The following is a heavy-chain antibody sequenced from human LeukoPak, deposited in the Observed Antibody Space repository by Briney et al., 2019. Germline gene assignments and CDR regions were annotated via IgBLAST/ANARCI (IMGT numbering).Heavy chain of an antibody. CDR1: GFTFSSYG. Sequence: GGSLRLSCAASGFTFSSYGMHWVRQAPGKGLEWVAFIRYDGSNKYYADSVKGQFTISRDNSKNTLYLQMNSLRAEDTAVYYCAKDMMVRGVVPFDYWGQGTLVTVSS. CDR3: AKDMMVRGVVPFDY. CDR2: IRYDGSNK. V-gene: IGHV3-30*02. J-gene: IGHJ4*02. D-gene: IGHD3-10*01.